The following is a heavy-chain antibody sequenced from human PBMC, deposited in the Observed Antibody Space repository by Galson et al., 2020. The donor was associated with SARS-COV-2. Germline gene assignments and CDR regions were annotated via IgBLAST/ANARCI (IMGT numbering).Heavy chain of an antibody. Sequence: GESLKISCAASGFTFSSHAIHWVRQAPGKGLEWVAQIFYDGSDKYYGDSVKGRFTISRDSSKNMVYLQMNNLKVDDTAVYYCARDGQLSSGWAFDDWGHGTLVTVSS. CDR1: GFTFSSHA. V-gene: IGHV3-33*01. CDR3: ARDGQLSSGWAFDD. CDR2: IFYDGSDK. D-gene: IGHD6-19*01. J-gene: IGHJ4*01.